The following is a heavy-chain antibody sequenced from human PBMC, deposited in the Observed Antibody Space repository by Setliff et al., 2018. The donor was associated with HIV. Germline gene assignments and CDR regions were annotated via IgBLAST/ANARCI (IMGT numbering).Heavy chain of an antibody. CDR2: ISWNSGSI. J-gene: IGHJ4*02. CDR3: ARDRGGKDY. Sequence: GGSLRLSCAASGFTFDDYAMHWVRQAPGKGLEWVSGISWNSGSIGYAESMKGRFTISRDNAKNSVYLQMNSLRAEDTAFYYCARDRGGKDYWGQGTLVTVSS. D-gene: IGHD3-16*01. CDR1: GFTFDDYA. V-gene: IGHV3-9*01.